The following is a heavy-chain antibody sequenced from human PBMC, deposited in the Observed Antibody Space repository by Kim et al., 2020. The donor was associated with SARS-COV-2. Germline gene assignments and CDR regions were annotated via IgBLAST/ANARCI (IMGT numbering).Heavy chain of an antibody. CDR3: ATSYYYDSSGLGYFDL. D-gene: IGHD3-22*01. J-gene: IGHJ2*01. V-gene: IGHV4-59*01. Sequence: SLKSRVTIAVDTAKNQFSLKLSSVTAADTAVYYCATSYYYDSSGLGYFDLWGRGTLVTVSS.